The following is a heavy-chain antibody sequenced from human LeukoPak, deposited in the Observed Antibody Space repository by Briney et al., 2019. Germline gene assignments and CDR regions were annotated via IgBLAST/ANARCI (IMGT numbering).Heavy chain of an antibody. D-gene: IGHD2-2*01. CDR3: ARGLICSSTSCYLNWFDP. V-gene: IGHV4-39*01. CDR1: GGSISSSSYY. Sequence: PSETLSLTCTVSGGSISSSSYYWGWIRQPPGEGLEWIGSIYYSGSTYYNPSLKSRVTISVDTSKNQFSLKLSSVTAADTAVYYCARGLICSSTSCYLNWFDPWGQGTLVTVSS. CDR2: IYYSGST. J-gene: IGHJ5*02.